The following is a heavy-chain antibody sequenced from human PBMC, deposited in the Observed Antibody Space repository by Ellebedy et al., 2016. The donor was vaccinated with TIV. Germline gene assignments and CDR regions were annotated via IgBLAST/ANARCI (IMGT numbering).Heavy chain of an antibody. CDR3: ARGGGYYYDSSGYYYYFDY. CDR1: GGSISSYY. V-gene: IGHV4-59*12. J-gene: IGHJ4*02. D-gene: IGHD3-22*01. Sequence: GSLRLXXTVSGGSISSYYWSWIRQPPGKGLEWIGYIYYSGSTYYNPSLKSRVTISVDTSKNQFSLKLSSVTAADTAVYYCARGGGYYYDSSGYYYYFDYWGQGTLVTVSS. CDR2: IYYSGST.